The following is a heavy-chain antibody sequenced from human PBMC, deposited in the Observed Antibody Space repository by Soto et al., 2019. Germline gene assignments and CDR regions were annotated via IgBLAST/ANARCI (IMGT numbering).Heavy chain of an antibody. Sequence: PGGSLRLSCAASGFTFSSYDMHWVRQATGKGLEWVSAIGTAGDTYYPGSVKGRFTISRENVKNSLYLQMNSLRAGDTAVYYCARVFSVDSSMVGSYYGMDVWGQGTTVTVSS. CDR1: GFTFSSYD. CDR3: ARVFSVDSSMVGSYYGMDV. CDR2: IGTAGDT. V-gene: IGHV3-13*01. J-gene: IGHJ6*02. D-gene: IGHD1-26*01.